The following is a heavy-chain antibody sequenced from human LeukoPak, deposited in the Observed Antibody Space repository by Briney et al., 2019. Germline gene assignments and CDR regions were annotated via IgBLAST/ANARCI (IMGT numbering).Heavy chain of an antibody. D-gene: IGHD5-12*01. CDR3: ARALWRVATISWFDP. Sequence: SETLSLTCTVSGGSISSSSYYWGWIRQPPGKGLEWIGSIYYSGSTYYNPSLKSRVTISLDTSKNQFSLKLSSVTAADTAVNYCARALWRVATISWFDPWGQGTLVTVSS. V-gene: IGHV4-39*07. CDR1: GGSISSSSYY. J-gene: IGHJ5*02. CDR2: IYYSGST.